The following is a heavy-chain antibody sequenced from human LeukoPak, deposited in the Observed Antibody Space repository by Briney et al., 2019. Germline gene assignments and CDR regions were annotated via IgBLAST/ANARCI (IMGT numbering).Heavy chain of an antibody. CDR3: ARDDYGVFDAFDV. D-gene: IGHD3-16*01. CDR1: GGSISSHY. J-gene: IGHJ3*01. CDR2: IYNSGST. Sequence: SETLSLTCTVSGGSISSHYWSWIRQPPGKGLEWIGYIYNSGSTNYNPSLKSRVTISLDTSKNQFSLHLTSVTAADTAVYFCARDDYGVFDAFDVWGQGAVVTVSS. V-gene: IGHV4-59*08.